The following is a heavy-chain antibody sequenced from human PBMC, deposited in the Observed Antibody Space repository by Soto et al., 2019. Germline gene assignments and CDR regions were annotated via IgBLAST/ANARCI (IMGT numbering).Heavy chain of an antibody. D-gene: IGHD3-22*01. CDR3: AKSRNYYDSSAYFDY. CDR2: ISGSGGST. Sequence: GGSLRLSCAASGFTFSSYAMSWVRQAPGKGLEWVSAISGSGGSTYYADSVKGRFTISRDNSKNTLYLQMNSLRAEDTAVYYCAKSRNYYDSSAYFDYWGQGTLVTVSS. V-gene: IGHV3-23*01. J-gene: IGHJ4*02. CDR1: GFTFSSYA.